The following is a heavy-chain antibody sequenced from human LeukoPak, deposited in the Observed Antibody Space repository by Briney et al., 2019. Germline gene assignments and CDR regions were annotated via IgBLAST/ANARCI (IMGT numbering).Heavy chain of an antibody. D-gene: IGHD5-18*01. CDR3: ARGEYRYGHDY. CDR1: GYTFSDYY. CDR2: INPNSGGT. Sequence: ASVKVSCKASGYTFSDYYVHWVRQAPGQGLEWMGWINPNSGGTNFAQRFQGRVTLTRGTSISTAYMELSSLRSDDTAVYYCARGEYRYGHDYWGQGTLVTVSS. J-gene: IGHJ4*02. V-gene: IGHV1-2*02.